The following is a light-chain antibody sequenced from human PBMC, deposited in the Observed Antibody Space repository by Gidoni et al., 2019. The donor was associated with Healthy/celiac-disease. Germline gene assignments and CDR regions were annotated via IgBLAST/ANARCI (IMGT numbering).Light chain of an antibody. V-gene: IGKV3-15*01. J-gene: IGKJ4*01. Sequence: EIVMTQSPATLSVSPGERATLSCRASQSVNNYLAWYQQKPGQAPRLLIYGTFTRATGIPARFSGSGSGTEFTLTISSLQSEDFAVYYCQQYNNWPLTFGGXTKVEIK. CDR1: QSVNNY. CDR3: QQYNNWPLT. CDR2: GTF.